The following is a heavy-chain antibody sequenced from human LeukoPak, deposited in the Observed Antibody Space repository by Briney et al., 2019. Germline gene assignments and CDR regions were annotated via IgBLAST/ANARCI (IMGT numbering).Heavy chain of an antibody. CDR3: ARSPPVTYYYYYYMDV. CDR1: GGSISSFY. V-gene: IGHV4-4*07. Sequence: ASETLSLTFTGSGGSISSFYCSLIGQPAGKGLGGNGRIYTSGSTYYNPSLKTRVTMSVDTSKSQFSLKLSSVTGADTAVYYCARSPPVTYYYYYYMDVWDKGPTVTVSS. CDR2: IYTSGST. D-gene: IGHD4-17*01. J-gene: IGHJ6*03.